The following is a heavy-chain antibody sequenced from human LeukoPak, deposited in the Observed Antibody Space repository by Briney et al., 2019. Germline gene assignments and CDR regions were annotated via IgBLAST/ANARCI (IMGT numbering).Heavy chain of an antibody. CDR3: ARTPVVAAYFQH. J-gene: IGHJ1*01. CDR1: VGSFSGYY. Sequence: PSETLSLTCAVYVGSFSGYYWSWIRQPPGKGLEWIGEINHSGSTNYNPSLKSRVTISVDTSKNQFSLKLSSVTAADTAVYYCARTPVVAAYFQHWGQGTLVTVSS. CDR2: INHSGST. D-gene: IGHD2-15*01. V-gene: IGHV4-34*01.